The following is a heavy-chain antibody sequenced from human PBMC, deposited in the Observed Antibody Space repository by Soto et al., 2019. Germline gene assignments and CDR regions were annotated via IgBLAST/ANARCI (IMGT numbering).Heavy chain of an antibody. CDR2: IDHSGST. J-gene: IGHJ4*02. V-gene: IGHV4-34*01. CDR1: GASISSYY. CDR3: ARYGSGILFDY. D-gene: IGHD3-10*01. Sequence: SETLSLTCTISGASISSYYWSWIRQPPGKALEWIGEIDHSGSTNYNPSLKSRVTTSVDTSKNQFSLKLTSVTAADTAVYYCARYGSGILFDYWGQGALVTVSS.